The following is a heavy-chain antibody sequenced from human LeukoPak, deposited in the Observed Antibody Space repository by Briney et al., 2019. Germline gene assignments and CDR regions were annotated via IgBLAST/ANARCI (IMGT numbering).Heavy chain of an antibody. V-gene: IGHV4-39*07. Sequence: SETLSLTCTVSGGSISSSSYYWGWIRQSPGKGLEWIGTMSNSGSTYYNPSLKSRVTISGDTAKNQFSLKLSTVTAADTAVYYCARDYITMVRGAPNWFDPWGQGTLVTVSS. CDR2: MSNSGST. D-gene: IGHD3-10*01. CDR1: GGSISSSSYY. J-gene: IGHJ5*02. CDR3: ARDYITMVRGAPNWFDP.